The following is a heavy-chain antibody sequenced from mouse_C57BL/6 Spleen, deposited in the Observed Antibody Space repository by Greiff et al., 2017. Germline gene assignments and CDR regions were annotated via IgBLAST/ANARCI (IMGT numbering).Heavy chain of an antibody. J-gene: IGHJ2*01. D-gene: IGHD4-1*01. Sequence: QVQLKQSGAELARPGASVKLSCKASGYTFTSYGISWVKQRTGQGLEWIGEIYPRSGNTYYNEKFKGKATLTADKSSSTAYMELRSLTSEDSAVYFCARWDTPRYFDYWGQGTTLTVSP. CDR3: ARWDTPRYFDY. V-gene: IGHV1-81*01. CDR2: IYPRSGNT. CDR1: GYTFTSYG.